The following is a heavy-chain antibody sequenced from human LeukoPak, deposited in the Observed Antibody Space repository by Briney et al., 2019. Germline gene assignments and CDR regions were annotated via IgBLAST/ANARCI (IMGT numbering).Heavy chain of an antibody. CDR1: GFTFSSYT. D-gene: IGHD5-18*01. J-gene: IGHJ6*03. Sequence: GGSLRLSCAASGFTFSSYTMNWVRQAPGKGLEWVSSITSTSNYIYYAGSMKGRFTISRDNAKNSLYLQMNSLRAEDTAVYYCARTPSIQLWLMNYYYMDVWGKGTTVTVSS. CDR3: ARTPSIQLWLMNYYYMDV. V-gene: IGHV3-21*01. CDR2: ITSTSNYI.